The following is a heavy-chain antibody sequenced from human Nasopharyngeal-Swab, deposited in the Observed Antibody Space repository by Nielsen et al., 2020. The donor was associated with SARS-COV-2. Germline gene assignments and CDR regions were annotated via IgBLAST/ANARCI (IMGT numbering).Heavy chain of an antibody. CDR3: ARGGYCSSTSCYFGIQNRVDY. Sequence: GGSLRLSCAASGFTFSSFGMHWVRQAPGKGLEWVAFIAHDASNEYYGDSVKGRFSISRDSSKNTLYLQMDSLRGEDTAVYYCARGGYCSSTSCYFGIQNRVDYWGQGTLVTVSS. CDR2: IAHDASNE. CDR1: GFTFSSFG. J-gene: IGHJ4*02. V-gene: IGHV3-30*03. D-gene: IGHD2-2*01.